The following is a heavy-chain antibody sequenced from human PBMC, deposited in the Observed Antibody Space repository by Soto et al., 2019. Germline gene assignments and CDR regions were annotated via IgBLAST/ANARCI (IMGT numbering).Heavy chain of an antibody. V-gene: IGHV1-46*01. J-gene: IGHJ6*02. CDR3: ARLSWNDLGYYYGMDV. Sequence: QVQLVQSGAEVKKPGASVKVSCKASGYTFTSYYMHWVRQAPGQGLEWMGIINPSGGSTSYAQKFQGRVTMTRDTSTSTVDMELSSLRSEDTAVYYCARLSWNDLGYYYGMDVWGQGTTVTVSS. CDR2: INPSGGST. D-gene: IGHD1-1*01. CDR1: GYTFTSYY.